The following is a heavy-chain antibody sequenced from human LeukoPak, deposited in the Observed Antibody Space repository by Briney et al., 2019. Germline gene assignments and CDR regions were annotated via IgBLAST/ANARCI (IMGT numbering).Heavy chain of an antibody. CDR1: GFTFSTYA. CDR2: ISYDVSKT. D-gene: IGHD1-26*01. V-gene: IGHV3-30*04. Sequence: GGSLRLSCAASGFTFSTYAMHWVRQAPGKGLEWVAVISYDVSKTYYADSVKGRFTISRDTKNTLYLQMNSLRAEDTAVYYCARDFSRGSYKGRDYYMDVWGKGTTVTVSS. J-gene: IGHJ6*03. CDR3: ARDFSRGSYKGRDYYMDV.